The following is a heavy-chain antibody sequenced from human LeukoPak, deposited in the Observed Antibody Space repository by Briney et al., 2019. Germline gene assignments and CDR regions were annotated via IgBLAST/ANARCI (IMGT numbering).Heavy chain of an antibody. V-gene: IGHV3-30-3*01. Sequence: GGSLRLSCAASGFTFSSYAMHWVRQAPGKGLEWVAVISYDGSNKYYADSVKGRFTISRDNSKNTLYLQMNSLRAEDTAVYYCARYDNKGTTVTTNRFDPWGQGTLVTVSS. J-gene: IGHJ5*02. CDR3: ARYDNKGTTVTTNRFDP. CDR2: ISYDGSNK. CDR1: GFTFSSYA. D-gene: IGHD4-17*01.